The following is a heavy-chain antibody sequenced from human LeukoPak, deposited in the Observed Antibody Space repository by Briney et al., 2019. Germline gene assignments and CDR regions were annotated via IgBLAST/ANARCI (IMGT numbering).Heavy chain of an antibody. J-gene: IGHJ4*02. V-gene: IGHV3-48*01. CDR2: ISSSSSTI. D-gene: IGHD5-12*01. Sequence: GGSLRLSCAASGFTFSSYSMNWVRQAPGKGLEWVSYISSSSSTIYYADSVKGRFTISRDNAKNSLYLQMNSLRAEDTAVYYCARESRGYSGYERGRFDYWGQGTPVTVSS. CDR1: GFTFSSYS. CDR3: ARESRGYSGYERGRFDY.